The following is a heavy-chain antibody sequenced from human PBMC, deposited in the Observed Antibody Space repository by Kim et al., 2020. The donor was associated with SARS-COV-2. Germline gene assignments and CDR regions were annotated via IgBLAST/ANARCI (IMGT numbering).Heavy chain of an antibody. D-gene: IGHD3-10*01. J-gene: IGHJ6*02. Sequence: VKGRFTIARDNAKNSLYLQMNSLRAEDTALYYCAKDGRLYYYGSGSYLDVWGQGTTVTVSS. CDR3: AKDGRLYYYGSGSYLDV. V-gene: IGHV3-9*01.